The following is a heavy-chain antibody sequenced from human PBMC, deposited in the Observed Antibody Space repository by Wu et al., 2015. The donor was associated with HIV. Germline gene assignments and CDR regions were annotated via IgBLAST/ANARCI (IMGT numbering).Heavy chain of an antibody. J-gene: IGHJ4*02. CDR1: GGTFSSYA. Sequence: QVQLVQSGAEVKKPGSSVKVSCKASGGTFSSYAISWVRQAPEQGLEWMGGIIPIFDTADYAQKFQGRVTITADESTSTAYMELSSLRSEDTAVYYCARGVTLLYPFDYWGQGTLVTVSS. CDR3: ARGVTLLYPFDY. CDR2: IIPIFDTA. V-gene: IGHV1-69*12.